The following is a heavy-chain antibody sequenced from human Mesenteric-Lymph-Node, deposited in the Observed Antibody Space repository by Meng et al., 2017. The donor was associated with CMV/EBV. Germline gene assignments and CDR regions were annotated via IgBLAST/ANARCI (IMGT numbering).Heavy chain of an antibody. D-gene: IGHD3-10*01. J-gene: IGHJ4*02. CDR1: EFTFNNYE. CDR2: ISSSGSAI. V-gene: IGHV3-48*03. Sequence: LKIPCEASEFTFNNYEMNWVRQAPGKGLGWVSYISSSGSAIYYADSVKGRFTISRDNVKNSLYLQMNSLRAEDTAVYYCARVRRGSGSYFIDYWGQGTLVTVSS. CDR3: ARVRRGSGSYFIDY.